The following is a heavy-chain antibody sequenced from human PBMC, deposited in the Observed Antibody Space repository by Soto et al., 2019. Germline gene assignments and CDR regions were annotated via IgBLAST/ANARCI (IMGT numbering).Heavy chain of an antibody. Sequence: QVQLVQPGAEVKKPGSSLKVSCKASGGTFTNYAFSWVRQAPGQGLEWMGGIIPVFGTPDYAQKFQGRVTITGDESTKKASKELSKLRSDDTAGYLCWRERSVGYCITTTCPKPFYYYAMDVWGQGTTVTVSS. J-gene: IGHJ6*02. CDR3: WRERSVGYCITTTCPKPFYYYAMDV. D-gene: IGHD2-2*03. CDR1: GGTFTNYA. CDR2: IIPVFGTP. V-gene: IGHV1-69*12.